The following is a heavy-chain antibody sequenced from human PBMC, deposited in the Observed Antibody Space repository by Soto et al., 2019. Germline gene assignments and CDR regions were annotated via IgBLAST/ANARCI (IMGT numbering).Heavy chain of an antibody. Sequence: SETLSLTCSVSGGSVSSESYCWSWIGQTPGKGLEWIGNVENSGSTKYNPSLKSRVTISVDTSKNQFSLKLSSVTGADTAVYYCARERGDSHWIDPWGQGTLVTVSS. J-gene: IGHJ5*02. CDR3: ARERGDSHWIDP. D-gene: IGHD2-21*01. CDR2: VENSGST. V-gene: IGHV4-61*01. CDR1: GGSVSSESYC.